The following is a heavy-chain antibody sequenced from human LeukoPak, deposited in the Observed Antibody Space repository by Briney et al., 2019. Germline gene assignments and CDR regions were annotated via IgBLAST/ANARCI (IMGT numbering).Heavy chain of an antibody. Sequence: GGSLRLSCAASGFTFSSFSTNWVRQAPGKGLEWVSYISFTSTTIYYADSVKGRFSISRDNARNSLYLKMNSLRHEDTAVYYCARGETAVTSNLDHWGQGTLVTVSS. J-gene: IGHJ4*02. D-gene: IGHD4-17*01. CDR3: ARGETAVTSNLDH. CDR2: ISFTSTTI. CDR1: GFTFSSFS. V-gene: IGHV3-48*02.